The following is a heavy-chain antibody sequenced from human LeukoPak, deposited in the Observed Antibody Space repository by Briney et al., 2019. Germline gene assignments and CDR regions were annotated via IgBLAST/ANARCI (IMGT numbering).Heavy chain of an antibody. V-gene: IGHV4-34*01. CDR2: INHSGST. CDR1: GGSFSGYY. CDR3: ARSGGVVDGVDYFDY. J-gene: IGHJ4*02. Sequence: SETLSLTCAVYGGSFSGYYWSWIRQPPGKGREWIGEINHSGSTNYNPSLKSRVTISVDTSKNQFSLKLSSVTAADTAVYYCARSGGVVDGVDYFDYWGQGTLVTVSS. D-gene: IGHD3-16*01.